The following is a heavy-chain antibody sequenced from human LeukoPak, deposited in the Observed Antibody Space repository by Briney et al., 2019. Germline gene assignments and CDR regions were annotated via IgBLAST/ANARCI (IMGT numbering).Heavy chain of an antibody. CDR3: AKDANSYYYFGMDV. CDR1: GFTFNKFA. CDR2: ISGSGDST. V-gene: IGHV3-23*01. D-gene: IGHD4/OR15-4a*01. J-gene: IGHJ6*02. Sequence: GGSLRLSCAASGFTFNKFAMSWVRQAPGKGLEWVSGISGSGDSTYYADSVKGGFTISRDNSKTTLYLQMNSLRAEDTAVYSCAKDANSYYYFGMDVWGQGTTVTISS.